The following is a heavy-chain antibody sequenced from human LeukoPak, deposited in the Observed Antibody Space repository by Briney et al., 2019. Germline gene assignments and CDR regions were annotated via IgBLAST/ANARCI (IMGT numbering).Heavy chain of an antibody. CDR1: GFTFSTYS. J-gene: IGHJ4*02. Sequence: GGSLRLSCVDSGFTFSTYSMNWVRQAPGKGLEWVSAMSSSDDGRYYAASVRGRFTISRDTSRSTLYLQMNSLRAEDAAVYYCAKAPVTSCRGAFCYPFDYWGQGTLVTVSS. D-gene: IGHD2-15*01. CDR2: MSSSDDGR. CDR3: AKAPVTSCRGAFCYPFDY. V-gene: IGHV3-23*01.